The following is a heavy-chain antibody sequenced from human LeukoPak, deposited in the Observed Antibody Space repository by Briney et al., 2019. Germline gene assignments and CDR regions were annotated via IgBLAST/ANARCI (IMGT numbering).Heavy chain of an antibody. CDR1: GFIFTNYF. V-gene: IGHV3-7*03. J-gene: IGHJ5*02. CDR2: IKQERGQE. CDR3: ASLDTAKQPLANH. D-gene: IGHD5-18*01. Sequence: PGGSLRLSCAASGFIFTNYFMSWVRQAPGKGLEWVANIKQERGQEYYVDSVKGRFTISKDSAKNPLYLQMNSLRVEDTAMYYCASLDTAKQPLANHWGQGTLVTVSS.